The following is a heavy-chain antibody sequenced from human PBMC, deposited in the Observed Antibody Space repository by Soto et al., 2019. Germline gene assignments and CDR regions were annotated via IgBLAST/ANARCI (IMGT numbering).Heavy chain of an antibody. V-gene: IGHV6-1*01. J-gene: IGHJ3*02. Sequence: SQTLSLTCAISGDSVSSKTAAWNWIRQSPSRGLEWLGRTYYRSKWYSDYAVSVKSRITINPDTSKNQFSLQLNSVTPEDTGVYYCARVPNPFRLRVGPEDAFDIWGQGTMVTVS. CDR3: ARVPNPFRLRVGPEDAFDI. CDR2: TYYRSKWYS. CDR1: GDSVSSKTAA. D-gene: IGHD3-10*01.